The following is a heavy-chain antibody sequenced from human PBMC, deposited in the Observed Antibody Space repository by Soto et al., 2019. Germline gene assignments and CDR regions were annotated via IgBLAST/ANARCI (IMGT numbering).Heavy chain of an antibody. CDR2: IYTSGST. Sequence: SETLSLTCTVSGGSISSYYWSWIRQPAGKGLEWIGRIYTSGSTNYNPSLKSRVTMSVDTSKNQFSLKLSSVTAADTAVYYCASRNQYGDYDAFDIWGQGTMVTVSS. V-gene: IGHV4-4*07. CDR1: GGSISSYY. J-gene: IGHJ3*02. D-gene: IGHD4-17*01. CDR3: ASRNQYGDYDAFDI.